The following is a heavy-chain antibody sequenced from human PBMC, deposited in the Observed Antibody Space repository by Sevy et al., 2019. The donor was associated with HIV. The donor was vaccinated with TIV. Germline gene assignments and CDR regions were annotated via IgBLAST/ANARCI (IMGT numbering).Heavy chain of an antibody. D-gene: IGHD3-22*01. V-gene: IGHV1-24*01. CDR3: ATTKDYYESSGSPFDH. J-gene: IGHJ4*02. Sequence: GPSVKVSCKVSGHTLNTLSMHLVRQAPGKGLEWMGSFDPEDGETIYAQKFQGRLTMTEDTATDTAYMDLSSLRSEDTAVYYCATTKDYYESSGSPFDHWGQGTLVTVSS. CDR2: FDPEDGET. CDR1: GHTLNTLS.